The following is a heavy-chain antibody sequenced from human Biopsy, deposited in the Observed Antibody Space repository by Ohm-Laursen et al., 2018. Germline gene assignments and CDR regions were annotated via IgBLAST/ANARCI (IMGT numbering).Heavy chain of an antibody. V-gene: IGHV1-18*01. D-gene: IGHD4-17*01. CDR2: INTYSGNT. Sequence: SVKVSCKASGYTFTTYGISWVRQAPGQGLEWMGWINTYSGNTNYGKKFHDRIIMTSDTSTNTAYLEHRSLRSDDTAVYYCARDYYPYVDYLKDVPLCDSWGQGTLVTVSS. CDR1: GYTFTTYG. J-gene: IGHJ4*02. CDR3: ARDYYPYVDYLKDVPLCDS.